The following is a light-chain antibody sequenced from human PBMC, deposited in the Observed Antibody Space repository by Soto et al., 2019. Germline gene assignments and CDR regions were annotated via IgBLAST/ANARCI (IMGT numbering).Light chain of an antibody. CDR3: SSYTSSSTLVV. CDR2: DVS. J-gene: IGLJ1*01. V-gene: IGLV2-14*01. Sequence: QSALTQPASVSGSPGQSITISCTGTSSDVGDYNYVSWYQQHPGKAPKLMIYDVSNRPSGVSNRFSGSKSGNTASLTISGLQAEDEADYYSSSYTSSSTLVVFGTGTKLTVL. CDR1: SSDVGDYNY.